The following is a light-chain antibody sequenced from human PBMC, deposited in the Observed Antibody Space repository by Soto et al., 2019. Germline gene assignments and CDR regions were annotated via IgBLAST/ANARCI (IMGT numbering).Light chain of an antibody. J-gene: IGLJ1*01. CDR1: XXXXGGYNY. CDR2: DVS. Sequence: QSALTQPASVSGSPGQSITISXXGTXXXXGGYNYVSWYQQHPGKAPKLMIYDVSNRPSGVSNRFSGSKSGNTASLTISGLQAEDEADYYCSSYTSSSTSYVFGTGTKLTVL. V-gene: IGLV2-14*01. CDR3: SSYTSSSTSYV.